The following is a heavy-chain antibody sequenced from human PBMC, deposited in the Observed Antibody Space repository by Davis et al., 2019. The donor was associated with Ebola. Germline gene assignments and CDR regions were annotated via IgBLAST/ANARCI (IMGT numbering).Heavy chain of an antibody. CDR2: ITNTGGST. Sequence: GESLKISCAASGFTFNNYAMSWVRQAPGKGLEWVSSITNTGGSTYYADSVKGRFTISRDNSKSKLYLQMSSLRVEDTAVYYCAKRLSAWYFDYWGQGTLVTVSS. CDR1: GFTFNNYA. J-gene: IGHJ4*02. D-gene: IGHD6-19*01. V-gene: IGHV3-23*01. CDR3: AKRLSAWYFDY.